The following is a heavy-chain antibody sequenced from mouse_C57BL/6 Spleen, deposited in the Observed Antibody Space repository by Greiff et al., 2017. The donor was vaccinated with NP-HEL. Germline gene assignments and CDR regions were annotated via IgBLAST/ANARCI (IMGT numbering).Heavy chain of an antibody. Sequence: EVQLQQSGPELVKPGASVKMSCKASGYTFTDYNMHWVKQSHGKSLEWIGYINPNNGGTSYNQKFKGKATLTVNKSSSTAYMELRSLTSEDSAVYYCAWITTVVATRAYWGQGTLVTVSA. D-gene: IGHD1-1*01. J-gene: IGHJ3*01. CDR2: INPNNGGT. V-gene: IGHV1-22*01. CDR1: GYTFTDYN. CDR3: AWITTVVATRAY.